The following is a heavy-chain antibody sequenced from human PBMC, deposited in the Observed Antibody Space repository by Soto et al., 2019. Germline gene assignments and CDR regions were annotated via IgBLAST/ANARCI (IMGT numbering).Heavy chain of an antibody. CDR1: GFTFSSYW. Sequence: GGSLRLSCAASGFTFSSYWMSWVRQAPGKGLEWVANIKQDGSEKYYVDSVKGRFTISRDNAKNSLYLQMNSLRAEDTAVYYCAHSAGLYSSGWYGDYYYGMDVWGQGTTVTVS. J-gene: IGHJ6*02. D-gene: IGHD6-19*01. CDR3: AHSAGLYSSGWYGDYYYGMDV. V-gene: IGHV3-7*01. CDR2: IKQDGSEK.